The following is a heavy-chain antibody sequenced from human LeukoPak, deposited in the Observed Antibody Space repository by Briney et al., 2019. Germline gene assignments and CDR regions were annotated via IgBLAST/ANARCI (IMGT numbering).Heavy chain of an antibody. CDR2: ISSGNTYV. D-gene: IGHD3-22*01. Sequence: GGSLRLSCTTSGFTFSAYDMVWIRQAPGRGLKWVSSISSGNTYVYYADSVKGRFTISRDNANNSLSLQMNSLRAEDTAVYYCASRPRPYYYDSNGYFPLNFWGQGTLVAVSS. CDR3: ASRPRPYYYDSNGYFPLNF. J-gene: IGHJ4*02. CDR1: GFTFSAYD. V-gene: IGHV3-21*06.